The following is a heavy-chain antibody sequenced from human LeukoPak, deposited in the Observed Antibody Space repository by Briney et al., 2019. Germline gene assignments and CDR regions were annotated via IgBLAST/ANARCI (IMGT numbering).Heavy chain of an antibody. J-gene: IGHJ4*02. Sequence: GGSMRLYRAAAGFSFSSFSMHWVRQAPGKGPVWVSRITRESGTDYADSVRGRFTISRDNAKNTLNLQMDSLRAEDTAVYYCVRGTTDYPGVDYWGRGTLVTVSS. CDR3: VRGTTDYPGVDY. CDR2: ITRESGT. CDR1: GFSFSSFS. D-gene: IGHD1-1*01. V-gene: IGHV3-74*01.